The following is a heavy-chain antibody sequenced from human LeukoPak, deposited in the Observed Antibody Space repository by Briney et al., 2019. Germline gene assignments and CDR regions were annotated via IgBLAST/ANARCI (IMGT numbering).Heavy chain of an antibody. CDR1: GASISSGGYY. D-gene: IGHD2-15*01. V-gene: IGHV4-31*03. J-gene: IGHJ4*02. Sequence: SQTLSLTCTVSGASISSGGYYWSWLRQHPGKGLEWLGYISYSGSTYYNPSLKSRVTISVDTSKNQFSLKLNSATAADTAVYYCAKQAVEGWYLGQFDYWGQGTLVTVSS. CDR3: AKQAVEGWYLGQFDY. CDR2: ISYSGST.